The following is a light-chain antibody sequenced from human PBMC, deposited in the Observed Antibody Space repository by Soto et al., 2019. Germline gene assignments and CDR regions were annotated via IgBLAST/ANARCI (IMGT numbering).Light chain of an antibody. CDR3: CSYAGSSLYV. CDR2: EVT. V-gene: IGLV2-11*01. Sequence: QSALTQPRSVSGSPGQSVTISCTGTSSDVGGYNYVSWYQHHPGKAPKLMIYEVTKRPSGVPDRFSGSKSGNTASLTISGLQAEDEADYYCCSYAGSSLYVFGTGTKLTVL. CDR1: SSDVGGYNY. J-gene: IGLJ1*01.